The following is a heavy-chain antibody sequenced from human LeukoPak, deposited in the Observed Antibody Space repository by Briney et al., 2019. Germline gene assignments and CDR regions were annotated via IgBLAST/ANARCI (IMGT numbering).Heavy chain of an antibody. Sequence: GASVKVSCKASGYTFTGYYMHWVRQAPGQGLEWMGWINPNSGGKNYAQKLQGRVTMTRDTSISTAYMELSRLRSDDTAVYYCARAAGIVGATRGGFDPWGQGTLVTVSS. V-gene: IGHV1-2*02. D-gene: IGHD1-26*01. CDR3: ARAAGIVGATRGGFDP. CDR1: GYTFTGYY. J-gene: IGHJ5*02. CDR2: INPNSGGK.